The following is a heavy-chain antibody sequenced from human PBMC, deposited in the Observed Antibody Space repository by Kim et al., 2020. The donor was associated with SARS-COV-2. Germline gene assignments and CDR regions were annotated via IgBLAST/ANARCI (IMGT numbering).Heavy chain of an antibody. CDR2: IIPIFGTA. V-gene: IGHV1-69*13. CDR1: GGTFSSYA. CDR3: ARGGDGYNYRGHFDY. D-gene: IGHD5-12*01. Sequence: SVKVSCKASGGTFSSYAISWVRQAPGQGLEWMGGIIPIFGTANYAQKFQGRVTITADESTSTAYMELSSLRSEDTAVYYCARGGDGYNYRGHFDYWGQGTLVTVSS. J-gene: IGHJ4*02.